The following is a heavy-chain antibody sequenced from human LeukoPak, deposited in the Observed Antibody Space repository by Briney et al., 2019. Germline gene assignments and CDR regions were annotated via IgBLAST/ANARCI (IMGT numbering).Heavy chain of an antibody. CDR2: IKSKTDGGTT. Sequence: AGGSLRLSCVASGFIFNKAWMSWVRQAPGKGLEWVGRIKSKTDGGTTDYGAPVKGRFTISRDDSKNTLYLQMNSLKTEDTAVYYCSTTYYYDSSEGYWGQGTLVTVSS. D-gene: IGHD3-22*01. CDR3: STTYYYDSSEGY. V-gene: IGHV3-15*01. J-gene: IGHJ4*02. CDR1: GFIFNKAW.